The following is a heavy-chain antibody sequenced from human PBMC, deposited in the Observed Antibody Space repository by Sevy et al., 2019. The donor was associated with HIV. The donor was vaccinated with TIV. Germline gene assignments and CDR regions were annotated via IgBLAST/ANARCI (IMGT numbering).Heavy chain of an antibody. D-gene: IGHD3-22*01. Sequence: GGSLRLSCAASGFTFSSYAMTWVRQAPGKGLEWVSIITGSGGDTYYADSVKGRFTIFRDNSKNTLYLQMNSLRAEDTAMYYCATRGKYYDSSGDYFGLDVWGQGTTVTVSS. V-gene: IGHV3-23*01. CDR3: ATRGKYYDSSGDYFGLDV. J-gene: IGHJ6*02. CDR2: ITGSGGDT. CDR1: GFTFSSYA.